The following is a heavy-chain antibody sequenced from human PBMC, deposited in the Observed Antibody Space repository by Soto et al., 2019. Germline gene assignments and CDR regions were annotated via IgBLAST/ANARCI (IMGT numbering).Heavy chain of an antibody. CDR2: IYHSGST. V-gene: IGHV4-4*02. J-gene: IGHJ4*02. Sequence: QVQLQESGPGLVKPSGTLSLTCAVSGGSISSSNWWNWVRQPPGKGLEWIGEIYHSGSTNYNPSRKSRVTISVDKSKNQFSLQLSSVTAADTAVYYCARDKARYYYGSGSSTLFHYWGQGTLVTVSS. CDR3: ARDKARYYYGSGSSTLFHY. D-gene: IGHD3-10*01. CDR1: GGSISSSNW.